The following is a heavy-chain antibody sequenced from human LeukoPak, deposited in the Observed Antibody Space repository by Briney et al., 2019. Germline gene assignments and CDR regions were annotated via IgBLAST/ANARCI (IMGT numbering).Heavy chain of an antibody. CDR3: ARGKDDFWSGFYYGMDV. J-gene: IGHJ6*02. CDR2: IIPIFGTA. V-gene: IGHV1-69*01. D-gene: IGHD3-3*01. CDR1: GGTFSSYA. Sequence: SVKVSCKASGGTFSSYAISWVRQAPGQGLEWVGGIIPIFGTANYAQKFQGRVTITADGSTSTAYMELSSLRSEDTAVYYCARGKDDFWSGFYYGMDVWGQGTTVTVSS.